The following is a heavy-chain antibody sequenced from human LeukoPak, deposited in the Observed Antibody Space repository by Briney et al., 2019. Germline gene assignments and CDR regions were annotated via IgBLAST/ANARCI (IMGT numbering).Heavy chain of an antibody. CDR2: IYYSGST. CDR1: GGSFSGYY. V-gene: IGHV4-59*01. J-gene: IGHJ4*02. CDR3: AREEREGYCSGGSCGLDY. D-gene: IGHD2-15*01. Sequence: SETLSLTCAVYGGSFSGYYWSWIRQPPGKGLEWIGYIYYSGSTNYNPSLKSRVTISVDTSKNQFSLKLSSVTAADTAVYYCAREEREGYCSGGSCGLDYWGQGTLVTVSS.